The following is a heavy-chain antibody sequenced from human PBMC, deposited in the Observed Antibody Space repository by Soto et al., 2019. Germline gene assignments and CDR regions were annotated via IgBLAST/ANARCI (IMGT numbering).Heavy chain of an antibody. CDR3: ARALIVATESYYYYGMDV. V-gene: IGHV1-2*04. Sequence: ASXKVSCKSSGYTFTGYYMHWVRQSPGQGLEWMGWINPNSGGTNYAQKFQGWVTMTRDTSISTAYMELSRLRSDDTAVYYCARALIVATESYYYYGMDVWGQGTTVTVSS. CDR1: GYTFTGYY. D-gene: IGHD5-12*01. J-gene: IGHJ6*02. CDR2: INPNSGGT.